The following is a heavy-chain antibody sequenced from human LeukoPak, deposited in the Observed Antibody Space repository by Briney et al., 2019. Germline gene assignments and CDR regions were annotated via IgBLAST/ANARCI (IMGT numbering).Heavy chain of an antibody. CDR2: ISGSGGST. CDR1: GFTFSSYA. J-gene: IGHJ4*02. CDR3: AKDLDFLTATFDY. Sequence: GSPRLSCAASGFTFSSYAMSWVRQAPGKGLEWVSAISGSGGSTYYADSVKGRFTISRDNSKNTLYLQMNSLRAEDTAVYYCAKDLDFLTATFDYWGQGTLVTVSS. V-gene: IGHV3-23*01. D-gene: IGHD3-9*01.